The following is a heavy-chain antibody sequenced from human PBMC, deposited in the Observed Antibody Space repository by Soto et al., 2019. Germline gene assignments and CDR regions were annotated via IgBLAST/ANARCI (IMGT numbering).Heavy chain of an antibody. V-gene: IGHV1-69*02. CDR3: ARSPTRDIAVAGGY. CDR2: IIPILGIA. J-gene: IGHJ4*02. D-gene: IGHD6-19*01. CDR1: GGTFSSYT. Sequence: QVQLVQSGAEVKKPGSSVKVSCKASGGTFSSYTISWVRQAPGQGLEWMGRIIPILGIANYAQKFQGRVTITADKSTSTAYMELSSLRSEDTAVYYCARSPTRDIAVAGGYWGQGTLVTVFS.